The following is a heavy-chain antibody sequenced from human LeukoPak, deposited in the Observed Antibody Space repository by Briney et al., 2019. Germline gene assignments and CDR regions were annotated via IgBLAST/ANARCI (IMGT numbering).Heavy chain of an antibody. V-gene: IGHV3-23*01. D-gene: IGHD6-19*01. CDR3: AKTTAGYSSGRYPGWPVDY. CDR2: ISGSGGST. J-gene: IGHJ4*02. Sequence: GGSLRLSCAASGFTFSSYSMNWVRQAPGKGLEWVSGISGSGGSTFYADSVKGRFTISRDNSKNTVYLQMNSLRADDTAVYYCAKTTAGYSSGRYPGWPVDYWGQGTLVTVSS. CDR1: GFTFSSYS.